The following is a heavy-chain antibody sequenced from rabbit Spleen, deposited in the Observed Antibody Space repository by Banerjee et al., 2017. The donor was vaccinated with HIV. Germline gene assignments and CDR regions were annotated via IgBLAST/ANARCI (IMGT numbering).Heavy chain of an antibody. CDR2: IYVGDTGT. V-gene: IGHV1S45*01. CDR3: VRGAYTNTLGYYDL. D-gene: IGHD1-1*01. CDR1: GFDFSSNT. J-gene: IGHJ4*01. Sequence: QEQLEESGGDLVKPGASLTLTCTVSGFDFSSNTMCWVRQAPGKGLEWIACIYVGDTGTYYASWAKGRFTSSKTSSTTVTLQMTSLTAADTATYFCVRGAYTNTLGYYDLWGPGTLVTVS.